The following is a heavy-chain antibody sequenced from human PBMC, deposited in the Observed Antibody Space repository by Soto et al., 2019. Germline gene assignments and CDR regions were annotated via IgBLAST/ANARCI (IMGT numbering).Heavy chain of an antibody. CDR3: ARGRSLGDYEVDYYYYYMDV. Sequence: ASVKVSCKASGYTFTSYGISWVRQAPGQGLEWMGWISAYNGNTNYAQKLQGRVTMTTDTSTSTAYMELRSLRSDDTAVYYCARGRSLGDYEVDYYYYYMDVWGKGTTVTVSS. CDR1: GYTFTSYG. J-gene: IGHJ6*03. CDR2: ISAYNGNT. V-gene: IGHV1-18*01. D-gene: IGHD4-17*01.